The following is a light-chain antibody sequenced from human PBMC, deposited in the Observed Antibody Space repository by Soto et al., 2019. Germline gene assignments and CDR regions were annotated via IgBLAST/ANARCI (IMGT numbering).Light chain of an antibody. J-gene: IGKJ4*01. Sequence: EIVLTQSPATLSLSAVEMVTLSCRASQSVSNKLAWYQQKPGQAPRLLISDTSTRATGIPARFSGSGSGTEFTLTVSSLQSEDFALYFCHQYDHWPLTFGGGTKVDIK. CDR1: QSVSNK. CDR3: HQYDHWPLT. V-gene: IGKV3D-15*01. CDR2: DTS.